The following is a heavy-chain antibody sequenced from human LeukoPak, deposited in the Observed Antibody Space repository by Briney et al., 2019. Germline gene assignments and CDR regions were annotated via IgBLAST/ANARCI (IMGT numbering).Heavy chain of an antibody. D-gene: IGHD2-15*01. CDR3: AREGGWGVATSCSGGSCYSIRNWFDP. V-gene: IGHV3-30*04. J-gene: IGHJ5*02. CDR2: ISYVGSNK. CDR1: VFTLSSYA. Sequence: GRSLRLSCAPSVFTLSSYAIHWVRQAPGKGLEGVAVISYVGSNKYYAHSVKGRFTISRDNSKNTPYLQMNSMRAEDTAVYYCAREGGWGVATSCSGGSCYSIRNWFDPWGQGTLVTVSS.